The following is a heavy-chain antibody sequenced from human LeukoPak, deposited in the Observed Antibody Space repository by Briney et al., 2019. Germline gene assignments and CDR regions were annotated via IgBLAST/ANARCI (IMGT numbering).Heavy chain of an antibody. CDR2: ISWNSGSI. CDR1: GFTFDDYA. D-gene: IGHD3-10*01. Sequence: SGGSLRLSCAASGFTFDDYAMHWVRQAPGKGLEWVSGISWNSGSIGYADSVKGRFTISRDNAKNSLYLQMNSLRAEDTALYYCAKFAEGSGSYYDYSDYWGQGTLVTVSS. J-gene: IGHJ4*02. CDR3: AKFAEGSGSYYDYSDY. V-gene: IGHV3-9*01.